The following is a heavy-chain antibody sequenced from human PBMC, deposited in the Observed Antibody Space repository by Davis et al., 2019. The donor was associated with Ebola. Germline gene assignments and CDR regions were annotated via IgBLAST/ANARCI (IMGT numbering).Heavy chain of an antibody. V-gene: IGHV3-66*04. D-gene: IGHD4-11*01. CDR3: ARRPDYYSNSY. Sequence: GGSLRPSCAAPGFIFRSYVMSWVRQAPGKGLEWVSVIYSGGSIYYADSVKGRFTISRDNSKNTLYLQMNSLRAEDTAVYYCARRPDYYSNSYWGQGILVSVSS. CDR2: IYSGGSI. CDR1: GFIFRSYV. J-gene: IGHJ4*02.